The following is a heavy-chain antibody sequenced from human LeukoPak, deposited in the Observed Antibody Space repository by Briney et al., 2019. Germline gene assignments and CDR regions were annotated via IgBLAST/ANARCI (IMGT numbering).Heavy chain of an antibody. CDR1: GGSISSYY. CDR3: AREQRITMVRGVMVPPNDAFDI. CDR2: IYTSGST. D-gene: IGHD3-10*01. J-gene: IGHJ3*02. Sequence: PSETLSLTCTVSGGSISSYYWSWIRQPAGKGLEWIGRIYTSGSTNYNPSLKSRVTMSVDTSKNQFSLKLSSVTAADTAVYYCAREQRITMVRGVMVPPNDAFDIWGQGTTVTVSS. V-gene: IGHV4-4*07.